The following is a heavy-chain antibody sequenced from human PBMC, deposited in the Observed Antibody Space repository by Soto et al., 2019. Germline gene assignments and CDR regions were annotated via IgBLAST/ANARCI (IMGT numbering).Heavy chain of an antibody. Sequence: QVQLQESGPGLVKPSGTLSLTCAVSGGSISSSNWWSWVRQPPGKGLEWIGEIYHSGSTNYNPSLKSRDTISVDKSKNQFSLKLSSVTAADTAVYYCARGDYVWGSYRYTKGNLDYWGQGTLVTVSS. CDR1: GGSISSSNW. D-gene: IGHD3-16*02. V-gene: IGHV4-4*02. CDR2: IYHSGST. CDR3: ARGDYVWGSYRYTKGNLDY. J-gene: IGHJ4*02.